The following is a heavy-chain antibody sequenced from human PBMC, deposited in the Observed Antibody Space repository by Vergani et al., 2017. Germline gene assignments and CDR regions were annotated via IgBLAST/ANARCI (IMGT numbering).Heavy chain of an antibody. D-gene: IGHD2-15*01. J-gene: IGHJ4*02. V-gene: IGHV3-30*02. CDR3: ARVLPYCHEGSCAL. CDR2: VLCDGSNE. Sequence: QVQLVQSGGGVVQPAGSLRLSCVASGFTFNRYGMQWVRQAPGKGLEWVAYVLCDGSNEYYADSVKGRFIVSRDNSNNALYRQMNSLRTDDTAVYYCARVLPYCHEGSCALWGQGSVVTVSS. CDR1: GFTFNRYG.